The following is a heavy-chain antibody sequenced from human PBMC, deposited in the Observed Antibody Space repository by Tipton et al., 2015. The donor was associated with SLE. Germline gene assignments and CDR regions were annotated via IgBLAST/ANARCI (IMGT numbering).Heavy chain of an antibody. Sequence: TLSLTCTVSGGSISSYYWSWIRQPPGKGLEWIGYIYYSGSTNYNPSLKSRVTISVDTSKNQFSLILSSVTAADTAVYYCARGAMAGNAFDIWAQGTMVTVSS. CDR3: ARGAMAGNAFDI. CDR1: GGSISSYY. CDR2: IYYSGST. D-gene: IGHD6-19*01. V-gene: IGHV4-59*01. J-gene: IGHJ3*02.